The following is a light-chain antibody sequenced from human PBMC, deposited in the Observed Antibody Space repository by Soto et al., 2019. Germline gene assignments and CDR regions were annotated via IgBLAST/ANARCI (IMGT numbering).Light chain of an antibody. CDR1: QSVSSSS. CDR3: QQYGTSPTT. CDR2: GAS. J-gene: IGKJ1*01. V-gene: IGKV3-20*01. Sequence: EIVFTQSPGTLSFSRGERATLSCRASQSVSSSSLAWYQQKPGQAPRFLIYGASTRATGIPDRFSGTGSGTDFTLTISRLEPEDFAVYYCQQYGTSPTTLGQGTKVDIK.